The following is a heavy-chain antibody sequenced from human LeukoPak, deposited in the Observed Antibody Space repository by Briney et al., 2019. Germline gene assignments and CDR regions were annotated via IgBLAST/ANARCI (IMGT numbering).Heavy chain of an antibody. Sequence: GESLTLSCVASGFIFSTHAMHWVRQAPGKGLEWLAGISYDAKNKYYADSVKGGFTISRDNSHNTLYVQIDSLRPEDTATYDCARPHDWPYYYYTFDLWGKGTTVTVSS. V-gene: IGHV3-30*04. CDR3: ARPHDWPYYYYTFDL. J-gene: IGHJ6*04. CDR2: ISYDAKNK. D-gene: IGHD3-9*01. CDR1: GFIFSTHA.